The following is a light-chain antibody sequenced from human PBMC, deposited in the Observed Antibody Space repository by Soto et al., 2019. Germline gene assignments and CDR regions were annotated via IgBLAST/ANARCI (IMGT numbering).Light chain of an antibody. V-gene: IGKV3-11*01. CDR1: QSVSSY. CDR3: QQRSNWPPIT. CDR2: DAS. J-gene: IGKJ5*01. Sequence: EILLTQSPLTLSLSPGERATLSCRASQSVSSYLAWYQQKPGQAPRLLIYDASNRATGIPARFSGGGSGTDFTLTIDNLETEDFAIYYCQQRSNWPPITFGQGTRLEIK.